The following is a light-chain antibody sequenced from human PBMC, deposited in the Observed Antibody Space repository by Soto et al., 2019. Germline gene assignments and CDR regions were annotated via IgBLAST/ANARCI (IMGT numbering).Light chain of an antibody. V-gene: IGKV1-5*03. J-gene: IGKJ4*01. CDR3: QQSNSYPLT. CDR1: QSISGW. Sequence: DIQMTSSPAALSATIGDRVTITCRASQSISGWLAWYQQKPGKAPNLLIYKASTLESGVPSRFSGSGSGTEFTLTISSLQPDDFATYYCQQSNSYPLTIGGGTKVDIK. CDR2: KAS.